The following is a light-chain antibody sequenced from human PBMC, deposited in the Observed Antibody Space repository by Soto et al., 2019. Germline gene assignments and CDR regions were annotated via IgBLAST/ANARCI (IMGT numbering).Light chain of an antibody. J-gene: IGKJ1*01. CDR3: QQYASSPWT. CDR2: DAY. V-gene: IGKV3-20*01. CDR1: QSVSSGY. Sequence: EIVLTQSPGTLSLSPGERATPSCRASQSVSSGYLAWYQRKPGQAPRLLIFDAYTRATDIPDRFSGGGSGTDFPLTISRLEPEDFVVYYCQQYASSPWTFGQGTKVEIK.